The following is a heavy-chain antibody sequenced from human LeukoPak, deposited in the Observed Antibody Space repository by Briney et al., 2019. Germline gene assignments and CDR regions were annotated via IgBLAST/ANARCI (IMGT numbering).Heavy chain of an antibody. CDR2: IKHSGTN. V-gene: IGHV4-34*01. CDR1: GGSFSGYY. CDR3: ARGSHRSRSYYYDSSGYYYYYGLDV. Sequence: MASETLSLTCAVYGGSFSGYYWSWIRQPPGKGLEWIGEIKHSGTNNYNPSLKSRVTISVDTSKNQCSLKLSPVTAADTAVYYCARGSHRSRSYYYDSSGYYYYYGLDVWGQGTMVTVFS. D-gene: IGHD3-22*01. J-gene: IGHJ6*02.